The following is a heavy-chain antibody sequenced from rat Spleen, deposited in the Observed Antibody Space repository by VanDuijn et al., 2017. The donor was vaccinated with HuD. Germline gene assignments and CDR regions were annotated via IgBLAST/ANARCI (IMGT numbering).Heavy chain of an antibody. CDR3: TRAAIFNYSSYVGWFAY. J-gene: IGHJ3*01. CDR2: ITNTGGST. Sequence: EVQLVESGGGLVQPGRSLKLSCVASGFTFNNYWMTWIRQAPGKGLEWVASITNTGGSTYYPDSVKGRFTISRDNAKSTLYLQMNSLRSEDTATYYCTRAAIFNYSSYVGWFAYWGQGTLVTVSS. D-gene: IGHD1-8*01. CDR1: GFTFNNYW. V-gene: IGHV5-31*01.